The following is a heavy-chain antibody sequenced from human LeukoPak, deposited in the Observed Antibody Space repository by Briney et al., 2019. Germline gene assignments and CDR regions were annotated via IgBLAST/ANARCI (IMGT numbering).Heavy chain of an antibody. V-gene: IGHV4-38-2*02. J-gene: IGHJ5*02. Sequence: SETLSLTCTVSGYSISSGYYWGWIRQPPGKGLEWIGSIYHSGSTYYNPSLKSRVTISVDTSKNQFSLKLSSVTAADTAVYYCGYCSSTSCYWVDPWGQGTLVTVSS. CDR3: GYCSSTSCYWVDP. D-gene: IGHD2-2*01. CDR2: IYHSGST. CDR1: GYSISSGYY.